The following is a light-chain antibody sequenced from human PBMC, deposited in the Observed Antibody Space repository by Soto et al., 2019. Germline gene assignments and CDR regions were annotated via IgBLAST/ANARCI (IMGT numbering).Light chain of an antibody. CDR2: WAS. Sequence: DIVMAQSPDSLAVSLGERATINCRSSQSVLSSSNDMNYLAWYQQKPGQPPKLLIYWASTRESGVPDRFSGSGSGTDFTLTISSLQAEDVAVYYCQQYYSSPLTFGGGTKVEIK. CDR1: QSVLSSSNDMNY. J-gene: IGKJ4*01. V-gene: IGKV4-1*01. CDR3: QQYYSSPLT.